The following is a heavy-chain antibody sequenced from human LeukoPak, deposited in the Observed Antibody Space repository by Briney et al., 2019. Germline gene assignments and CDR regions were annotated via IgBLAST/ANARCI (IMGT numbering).Heavy chain of an antibody. CDR3: ARDGDSSGYYPYAEYFQH. J-gene: IGHJ1*01. CDR1: GFTFSSYS. V-gene: IGHV3-48*01. D-gene: IGHD3-22*01. CDR2: ISSSSSTI. Sequence: PGGSLRLSCAASGFTFSSYSMNWVRQAPGKGLEWVSYISSSSSTIYYADSVKGRFTISRDNAENSLYLQMNSLRAEDTAVYYCARDGDSSGYYPYAEYFQHWGQGTLVTVSS.